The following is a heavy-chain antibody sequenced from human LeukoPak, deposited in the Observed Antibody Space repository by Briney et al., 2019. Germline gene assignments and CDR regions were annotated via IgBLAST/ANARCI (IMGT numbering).Heavy chain of an antibody. V-gene: IGHV1-69*05. CDR1: GGTFISYA. CDR2: IIPIFGTA. Sequence: SSVKVSCKASGGTFISYAISWVRQAPGQGLEWMGGIIPIFGTANYAQKFQGRVTITTDESTSTAYMELSSLRSEDTAVYYCASSCSGCHEGRFDYWGQGTLVTVSS. CDR3: ASSCSGCHEGRFDY. D-gene: IGHD6-19*01. J-gene: IGHJ4*02.